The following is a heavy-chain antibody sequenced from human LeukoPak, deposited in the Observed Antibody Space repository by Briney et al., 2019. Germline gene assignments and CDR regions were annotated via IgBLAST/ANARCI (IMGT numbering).Heavy chain of an antibody. CDR1: GGTFSSYA. CDR2: FTPIFGVP. Sequence: GASAKVSCKASGGTFSSYAISWVRQAPGQGLEWMGGFTPIFGVPKYAQKFQGRVSITTDESTSTAYMELSSLRSEDTAVYYCARDPIFGVVNAFDIWGQGTMVTVSS. D-gene: IGHD3-3*01. V-gene: IGHV1-69*05. J-gene: IGHJ3*02. CDR3: ARDPIFGVVNAFDI.